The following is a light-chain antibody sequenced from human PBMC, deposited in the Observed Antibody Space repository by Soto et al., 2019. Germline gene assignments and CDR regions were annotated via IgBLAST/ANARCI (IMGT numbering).Light chain of an antibody. J-gene: IGLJ2*01. CDR1: SSNIGSDY. CDR3: AAWDKSLNGGV. V-gene: IGLV1-51*02. CDR2: ENN. Sequence: QSVLTQPPSVSAAAGQKVTISCSGSSSNIGSDYVSWYQQLPGAAPKLLIYENNKRPSGIPDRFSGSKSGTSATLGITGLQTGDEADYYCAAWDKSLNGGVFGGGTTLTVL.